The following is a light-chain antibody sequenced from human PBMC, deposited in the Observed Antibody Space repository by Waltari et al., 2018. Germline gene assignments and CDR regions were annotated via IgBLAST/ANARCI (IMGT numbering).Light chain of an antibody. Sequence: DVEMTQSPLSLPVTVGQRASISCRSSQSLVFSDGNTYLNWFHQRPGQSPRRLIYQVSDRDSGVPERFSGSGSGTDFTLKISRVEAEDVGIYYCMQGTHRPWTFGQGTKVEIK. CDR1: QSLVFSDGNTY. V-gene: IGKV2-30*01. J-gene: IGKJ1*01. CDR3: MQGTHRPWT. CDR2: QVS.